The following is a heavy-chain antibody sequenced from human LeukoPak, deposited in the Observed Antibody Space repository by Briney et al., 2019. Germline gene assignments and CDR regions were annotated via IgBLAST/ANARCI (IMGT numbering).Heavy chain of an antibody. D-gene: IGHD3-3*01. CDR1: GGTFSSYA. CDR3: ARAPSITIFGVVTDEYFQH. Sequence: SVEVSCKASGGTFSSYAISWVRQAPGQGLEWMGGFIPIFGTANYAQKFQGRVTITADESTSTAYMELSSLRSEDTAVYYCARAPSITIFGVVTDEYFQHWGQGTLVTVSS. V-gene: IGHV1-69*01. J-gene: IGHJ1*01. CDR2: FIPIFGTA.